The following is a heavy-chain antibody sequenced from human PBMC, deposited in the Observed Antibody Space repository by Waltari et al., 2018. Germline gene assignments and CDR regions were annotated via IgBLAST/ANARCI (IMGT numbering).Heavy chain of an antibody. CDR1: GFTFSDFS. J-gene: IGHJ3*02. CDR2: IYSTGSTI. D-gene: IGHD5-12*01. Sequence: EVQLVESGGGLVQPGGSLRLSCAASGFTFSDFSMNWVRQAPGKGLEWVSYIYSTGSTIYYADSVKGRFTISRDNAQNSLYLQRNSLRADDTAVYYCARGYRKAFDIWGQGTMVTVSS. V-gene: IGHV3-48*04. CDR3: ARGYRKAFDI.